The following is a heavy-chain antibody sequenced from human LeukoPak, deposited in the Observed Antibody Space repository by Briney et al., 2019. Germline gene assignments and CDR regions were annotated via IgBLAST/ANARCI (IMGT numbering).Heavy chain of an antibody. D-gene: IGHD5-18*01. CDR1: GFTFSNYW. CDR2: IKQDRSEK. Sequence: GGSLRLSCAASGFTFSNYWMSWVRQAPGKGLEWVANIKQDRSEKYYVDSVKGRFTISRDNAKNSLYLQMNSLRAEDTAFYYCARYTAMASPFDYWGQGTLVTVSS. V-gene: IGHV3-7*03. J-gene: IGHJ4*02. CDR3: ARYTAMASPFDY.